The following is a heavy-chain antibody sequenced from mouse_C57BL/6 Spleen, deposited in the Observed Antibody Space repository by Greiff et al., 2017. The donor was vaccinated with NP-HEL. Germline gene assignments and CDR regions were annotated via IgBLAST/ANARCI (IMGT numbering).Heavy chain of an antibody. V-gene: IGHV1-72*01. CDR3: AREGENWDWYFDG. Sequence: VKQSCKASGYTFTSYWMHWVKQRPGRGLEWIGRIDPNSGGTKYNEKFKSKATLTVDKPSSTAYMQLSSLTSEDSAVYYCAREGENWDWYFDGWGTGTTVTVSS. J-gene: IGHJ1*03. CDR1: GYTFTSYW. CDR2: IDPNSGGT. D-gene: IGHD4-1*01.